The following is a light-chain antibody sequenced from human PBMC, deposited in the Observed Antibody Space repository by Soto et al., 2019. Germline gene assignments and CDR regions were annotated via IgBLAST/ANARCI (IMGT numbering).Light chain of an antibody. J-gene: IGKJ1*01. CDR3: QQYNSYRT. CDR2: KAS. CDR1: QSISSW. Sequence: DIQMTQSPSTLSASVGVRVTITCRASQSISSWLAWYQQKPGKAPKLLIYKASSLESGVPSRFSGSGSGTEFTLTISSLQPDDFATYYCQQYNSYRTFGQGTKVETK. V-gene: IGKV1-5*03.